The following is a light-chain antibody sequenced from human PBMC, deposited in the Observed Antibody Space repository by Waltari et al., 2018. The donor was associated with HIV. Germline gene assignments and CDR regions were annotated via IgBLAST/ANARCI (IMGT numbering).Light chain of an antibody. J-gene: IGKJ2*01. CDR3: LQGMRLYT. Sequence: EIEVIQTPDSLSVTPGKPASISCKNSQTLLYSDGKTYLYWYLQKAGQPPQPLIYEVSNRLSGVSDRFSGSGSETDFTLTISRVEAEDVGVYYCLQGMRLYTFGQGTKLEIK. CDR1: QTLLYSDGKTY. CDR2: EVS. V-gene: IGKV2D-29*01.